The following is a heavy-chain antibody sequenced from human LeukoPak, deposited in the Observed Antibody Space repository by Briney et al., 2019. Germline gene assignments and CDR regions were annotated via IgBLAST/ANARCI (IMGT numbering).Heavy chain of an antibody. Sequence: GGSLTLACAAAGFIFSGYWIRWVRQPARKGLVWVARINGGVVSTNYADSVDGRFTVSRENAKNTMYLKMDSMRAEDTAVYYCARGSDGYGNFAYWRQGTLVTVSS. V-gene: IGHV3-74*01. CDR2: INGGVVST. J-gene: IGHJ4*02. CDR3: ARGSDGYGNFAY. CDR1: GFIFSGYW. D-gene: IGHD5-18*01.